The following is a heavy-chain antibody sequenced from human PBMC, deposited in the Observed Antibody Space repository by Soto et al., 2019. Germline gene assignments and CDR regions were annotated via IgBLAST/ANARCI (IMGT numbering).Heavy chain of an antibody. J-gene: IGHJ5*02. D-gene: IGHD5-12*01. V-gene: IGHV1-2*02. CDR3: ARDSWLRSVGWFDP. CDR2: INPNSGGT. Sequence: QVQLVQSGAEVKKPGASVKVSCKASGYTFTGYYMHWVRQAPGRGLEWMGWINPNSGGTYYAQKFQGRVTMTRDTSIGTAYMELSRLRSDDTAVYYCARDSWLRSVGWFDPWGQGTLVTVSS. CDR1: GYTFTGYY.